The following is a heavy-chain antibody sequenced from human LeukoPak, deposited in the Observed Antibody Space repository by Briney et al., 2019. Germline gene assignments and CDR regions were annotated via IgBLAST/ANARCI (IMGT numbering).Heavy chain of an antibody. D-gene: IGHD1-26*01. J-gene: IGHJ6*02. Sequence: GASVKVSCKVSGGTFSSYAISWVRQAPGQGLEWMGRIIPILGIANYAQKFQGRVTITADKSTSTAYMELSSLRSEDTAVYYCARVVVGATDYYYYYGMDVWGQGTTVTVSS. CDR1: GGTFSSYA. CDR2: IIPILGIA. CDR3: ARVVVGATDYYYYYGMDV. V-gene: IGHV1-69*04.